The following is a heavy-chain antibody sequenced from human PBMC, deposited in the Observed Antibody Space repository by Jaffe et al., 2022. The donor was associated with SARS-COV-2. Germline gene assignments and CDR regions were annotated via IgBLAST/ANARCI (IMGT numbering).Heavy chain of an antibody. J-gene: IGHJ6*02. CDR2: ISGSGGST. CDR1: GFTFSSYA. D-gene: IGHD6-13*01. CDR3: ALWESSSSWSYYYYGMDV. V-gene: IGHV3-23*01. Sequence: EVQLLESGGGLVQPGGSLRLSCAASGFTFSSYAMSWVRQAPGKGLEWVSAISGSGGSTYYADSVKGRFTISRDNSKNTLYLQMNSLRAEDTAVYYCALWESSSSWSYYYYGMDVWGQGTTVTVSS.